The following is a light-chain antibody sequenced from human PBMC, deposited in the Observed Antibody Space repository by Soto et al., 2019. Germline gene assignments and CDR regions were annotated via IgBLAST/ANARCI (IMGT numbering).Light chain of an antibody. CDR1: SSAVAGYNY. CDR3: SSYTGSNDVV. CDR2: EVN. V-gene: IGLV2-8*01. J-gene: IGLJ2*01. Sequence: QSVLTQPPSASGSPGQSVTISCTGTSSAVAGYNYVSWYQQHPGKAPKLMIYEVNKRPSGVPDRFSGSKSGTTASLTVSGLKAEDEADYYCSSYTGSNDVVFGGGTKVTVL.